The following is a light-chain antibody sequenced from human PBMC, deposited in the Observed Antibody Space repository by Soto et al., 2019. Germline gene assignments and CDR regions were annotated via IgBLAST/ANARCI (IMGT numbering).Light chain of an antibody. CDR2: EVN. J-gene: IGLJ2*01. CDR3: SSYSTSSTLL. Sequence: QSALTQPASVSGSPGQSITISCTGTNSDIGRYNYVSWYQQYPGKAPKVLIYEVNNRPSGVSSRFSGSKSGNTASLTISGLQAEDEADYYCSSYSTSSTLLCGGGTKLTVL. V-gene: IGLV2-14*01. CDR1: NSDIGRYNY.